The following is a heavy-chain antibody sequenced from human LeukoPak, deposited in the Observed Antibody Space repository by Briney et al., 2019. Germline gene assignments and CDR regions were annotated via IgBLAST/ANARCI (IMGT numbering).Heavy chain of an antibody. CDR1: GFTFSDYF. V-gene: IGHV3-11*06. CDR3: ARSGREATEIDY. Sequence: GGSLRLSCAASGFTFSDYFMSWVRQAPGKGLEWLSYINGRGTYIDYAESLKGRIAISRDNAQNSLYLQMNSLRVEDTAVYYCARSGREATEIDYWGQGTLVTVSS. J-gene: IGHJ4*02. CDR2: INGRGTYI. D-gene: IGHD1-1*01.